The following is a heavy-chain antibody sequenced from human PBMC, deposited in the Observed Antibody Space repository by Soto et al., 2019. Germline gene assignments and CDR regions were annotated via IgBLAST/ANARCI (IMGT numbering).Heavy chain of an antibody. D-gene: IGHD3-10*01. J-gene: IGHJ4*02. V-gene: IGHV3-11*01. CDR1: GFTFSDYY. Sequence: QVQLVESGGGLVKPGGSLRLSCAASGFTFSDYYMSWIRQAPGKGLEWVSYISSSGSTIYYADSVKGRFTISRDNAKNALYLQMNGLTAGDTAVYYFATWFGESGETTAVVDYWGQGTLV. CDR3: ATWFGESGETTAVVDY. CDR2: ISSSGSTI.